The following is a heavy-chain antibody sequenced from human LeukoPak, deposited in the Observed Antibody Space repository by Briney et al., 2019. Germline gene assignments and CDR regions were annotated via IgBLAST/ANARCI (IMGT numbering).Heavy chain of an antibody. CDR2: FDPEDGET. D-gene: IGHD1-26*01. CDR3: ARTSGSDGYYYYMDV. Sequence: EASVKVSCKVSGYTLTELSMHWVRQAPGKGLEWMGGFDPEDGETIYAQKFQGRVTITADESTSTAYMELSSLRSEDTAVYYCARTSGSDGYYYYMDVWGKGTTVTISS. V-gene: IGHV1-24*01. CDR1: GYTLTELS. J-gene: IGHJ6*03.